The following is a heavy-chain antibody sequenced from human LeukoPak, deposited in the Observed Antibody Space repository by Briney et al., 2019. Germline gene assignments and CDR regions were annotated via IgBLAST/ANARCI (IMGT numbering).Heavy chain of an antibody. CDR2: INPNNGGT. D-gene: IGHD2-15*01. CDR1: GYTFTGYY. CDR3: ATVRDIVVGGGPYYFDY. Sequence: ASVKVSCKASGYTFTGYYMHWVRQAPGQGLEWMGWINPNNGGTKYAQKFQGRVTMTRDTSITTAYMELSGLKSDDTAVYYCATVRDIVVGGGPYYFDYWGQGTLVTVSS. V-gene: IGHV1-2*02. J-gene: IGHJ4*02.